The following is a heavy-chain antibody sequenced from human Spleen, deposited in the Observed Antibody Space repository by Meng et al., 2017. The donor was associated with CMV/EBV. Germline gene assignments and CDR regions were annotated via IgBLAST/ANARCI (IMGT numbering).Heavy chain of an antibody. CDR1: GFTFSSYA. CDR3: AKGSTVTTYYYYYGMDV. D-gene: IGHD4-17*01. CDR2: ISGSGGST. V-gene: IGHV3-23*01. J-gene: IGHJ6*02. Sequence: GESLKISCAASGFTFSSYAMSWVRQAPGKGLEWVSAISGSGGSTYYADSVKGRFTISRDNSKNTLYLQMNSLRAEDTAVYYCAKGSTVTTYYYYYGMDVWAKGPRSPSP.